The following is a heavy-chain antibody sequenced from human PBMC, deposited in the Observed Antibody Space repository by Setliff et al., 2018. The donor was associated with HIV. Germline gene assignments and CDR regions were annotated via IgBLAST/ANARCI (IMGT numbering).Heavy chain of an antibody. CDR2: VSYGGTNT. J-gene: IGHJ5*02. V-gene: IGHV3-30*04. D-gene: IGHD2-2*01. Sequence: GGSLRLSCAASGFTFSSYAMHWVRQAPGKGLEWVAVVSYGGTNTYYADSVKGRFIISRDDSGSTLFLQMNSLRVDDTAVYYCAKVNPRSVVPSARILGGFDPWGQGTPVTSPQ. CDR3: AKVNPRSVVPSARILGGFDP. CDR1: GFTFSSYA.